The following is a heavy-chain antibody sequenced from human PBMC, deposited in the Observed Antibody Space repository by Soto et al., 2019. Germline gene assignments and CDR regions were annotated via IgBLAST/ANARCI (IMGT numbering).Heavy chain of an antibody. CDR1: GFTFSSYA. Sequence: GGSLRLSCAASGFTFSSYAMHWVRQAPGKGLEWVAVISYDGSNKYYADSVKGRFTISRDNSKNTLYLQMNSLRAEDTAVYYCARKDYVGATTNYYYYGMDVWGQGTTVTVSS. V-gene: IGHV3-30-3*01. CDR2: ISYDGSNK. CDR3: ARKDYVGATTNYYYYGMDV. D-gene: IGHD1-26*01. J-gene: IGHJ6*02.